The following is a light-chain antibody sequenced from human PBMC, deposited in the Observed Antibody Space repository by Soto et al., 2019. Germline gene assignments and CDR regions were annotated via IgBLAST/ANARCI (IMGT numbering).Light chain of an antibody. CDR1: QGISSY. CDR2: AAS. J-gene: IGKJ1*01. V-gene: IGKV1-9*01. CDR3: QQLNSYRT. Sequence: GSVGDRVTITCRASQGISSYLAWYQQKPGKAPKLLIYAASTLQSGVPSRFSGSGSGTEFTLTISSLQPEDFATYYCQQLNSYRTFGQGTKVDIK.